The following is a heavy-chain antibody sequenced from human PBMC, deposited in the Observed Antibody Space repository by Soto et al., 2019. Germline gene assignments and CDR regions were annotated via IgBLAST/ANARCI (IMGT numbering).Heavy chain of an antibody. CDR1: GVSISSGDYS. V-gene: IGHV4-30-2*01. CDR2: IYYGGST. D-gene: IGHD3-22*01. CDR3: ARVRREYDNSGPVDY. J-gene: IGHJ4*02. Sequence: PSETLSLTCAVSGVSISSGDYSWNWIRQPPGKGLEWIGYIYYGGSTYYNPSLQSRVTMSVDRSRNHFSLKLNSVTAADTAVYYCARVRREYDNSGPVDYWGQGTLVTVSS.